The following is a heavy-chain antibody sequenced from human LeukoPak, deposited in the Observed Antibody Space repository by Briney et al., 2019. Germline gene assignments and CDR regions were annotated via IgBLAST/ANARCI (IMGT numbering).Heavy chain of an antibody. CDR2: IYYSGST. V-gene: IGHV4-31*03. J-gene: IGHJ6*02. Sequence: TLSLTCTVSGGSISSGGYYWSWIRQHPGKGLEWIGYIYYSGSTYYNPSLKSRVTISVDTSKNQFSLKLSSVTAADTAVYYCARDLRNLYYYYGMDVWGQGTTVTVSS. CDR3: ARDLRNLYYYYGMDV. D-gene: IGHD1-14*01. CDR1: GGSISSGGYY.